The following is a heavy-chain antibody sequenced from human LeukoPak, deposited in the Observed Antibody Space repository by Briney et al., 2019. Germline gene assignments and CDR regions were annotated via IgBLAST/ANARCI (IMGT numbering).Heavy chain of an antibody. CDR1: GGSIISSSW. Sequence: SVTQSLSCTVSGGSIISSSWWSCVRQPPGKGLEWIGEIYHSGSTNYNPSLKSRVTISVDKSKNQFSLKLSSVTAADTAVYYCASYCSGGSCYSSDDYWGQGTLVTVSS. CDR2: IYHSGST. D-gene: IGHD2-15*01. V-gene: IGHV4-4*02. CDR3: ASYCSGGSCYSSDDY. J-gene: IGHJ4*02.